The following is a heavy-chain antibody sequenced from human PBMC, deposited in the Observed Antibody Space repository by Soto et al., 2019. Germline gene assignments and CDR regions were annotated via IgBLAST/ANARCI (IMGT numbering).Heavy chain of an antibody. V-gene: IGHV1-69*01. CDR1: GGTFSSYA. J-gene: IGHJ6*02. CDR3: ARERWFGELLPTTYYYYGMGV. D-gene: IGHD3-10*01. Sequence: QVQLVQSGAEVKKPGSSVKVSCKASGGTFSSYAISWVRQAPGQGLEWMGGIIPIFGTANYAQNFQGRVTISADESTRPAYMGLSSLRAEDTAVYYCARERWFGELLPTTYYYYGMGVWGQGTTVTVS. CDR2: IIPIFGTA.